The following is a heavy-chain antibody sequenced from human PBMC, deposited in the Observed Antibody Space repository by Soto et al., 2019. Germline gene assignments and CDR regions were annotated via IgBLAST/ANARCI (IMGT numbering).Heavy chain of an antibody. CDR2: IKHSGSS. CDR3: ARGGSSDWRVALDI. J-gene: IGHJ3*02. V-gene: IGHV4-34*01. CDR1: AGSFSHYY. Sequence: PSETLSLTCAVYAGSFSHYYCNWSRQSPGKGLEWIGKIKHSGSSNYNPSPRSRVSISVDMSKNQFSLRLTSATAADTAVYYCARGGSSDWRVALDIWGQGTMVTVSS. D-gene: IGHD6-19*01.